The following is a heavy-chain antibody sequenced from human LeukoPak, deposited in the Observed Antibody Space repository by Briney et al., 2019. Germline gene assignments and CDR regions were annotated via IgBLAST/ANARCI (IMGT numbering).Heavy chain of an antibody. CDR1: GYTFITYR. CDR3: ARGGLSGIYGIDY. J-gene: IGHJ4*02. D-gene: IGHD1-26*01. V-gene: IGHV1-18*01. Sequence: SSVKVTFMSSGYTFITYRFTWLRQLPAQGLDWMGWISPYNGDTNYAQKFQGRVTMTTDTLTSTVFMELRSLRSDDTAVYFCARGGLSGIYGIDYWGQGTLVTVSS. CDR2: ISPYNGDT.